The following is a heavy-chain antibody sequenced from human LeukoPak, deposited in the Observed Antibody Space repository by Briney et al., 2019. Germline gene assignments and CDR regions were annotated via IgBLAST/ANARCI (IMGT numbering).Heavy chain of an antibody. D-gene: IGHD3-10*01. J-gene: IGHJ4*02. CDR3: ARDVGYFGSGSYPDYFDY. CDR1: GLTFSSYD. CDR2: IGTAGDT. Sequence: PGGSLRLSCAACGLTFSSYDMHWVRQATGKGLEWVSPIGTAGDTYYPGSVKGHFTISRENAKTSLFLQMNSLRAEDTAVYYCARDVGYFGSGSYPDYFDYWGQGILVTVSS. V-gene: IGHV3-13*03.